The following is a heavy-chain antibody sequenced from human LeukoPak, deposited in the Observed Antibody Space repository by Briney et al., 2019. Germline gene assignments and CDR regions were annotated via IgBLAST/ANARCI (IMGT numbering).Heavy chain of an antibody. CDR3: ASTRGRRDY. Sequence: PSETLSLTCAVYGGFFSGYYWSWIRQPPGKGLEWIGEINHSGSTNYNPSLKSRVTISVDTSKNQFSLKLSSVTAADTAVYYCASTRGRRDYWGQGTLVTVSS. V-gene: IGHV4-34*01. J-gene: IGHJ4*02. CDR1: GGFFSGYY. D-gene: IGHD3-10*01. CDR2: INHSGST.